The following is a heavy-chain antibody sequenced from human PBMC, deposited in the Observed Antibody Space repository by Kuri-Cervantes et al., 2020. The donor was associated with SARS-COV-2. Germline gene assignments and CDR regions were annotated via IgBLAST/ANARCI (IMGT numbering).Heavy chain of an antibody. D-gene: IGHD3-9*01. Sequence: GGSLRLSCAASGFTFSSYSMNWVRQAPGKGLEWVSSISSSSYIYYADSVKGRFNISRDNAKNSLYLHMNSLRAEDTAVYYCARDLGILTGYYSHYYYYYGMDVWGQGTTVTVSS. CDR1: GFTFSSYS. CDR3: ARDLGILTGYYSHYYYYYGMDV. CDR2: ISSSSYI. V-gene: IGHV3-21*01. J-gene: IGHJ6*02.